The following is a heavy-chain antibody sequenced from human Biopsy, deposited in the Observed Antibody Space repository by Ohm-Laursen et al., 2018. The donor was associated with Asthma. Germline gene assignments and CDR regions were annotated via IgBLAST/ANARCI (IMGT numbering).Heavy chain of an antibody. J-gene: IGHJ4*02. CDR2: IYSGGTS. D-gene: IGHD6-19*01. CDR3: ARGDSSGWSHYYFDY. V-gene: IGHV3-53*01. CDR1: GFTVSRDH. Sequence: SPRLSCAASGFTVSRDHMFWVRQAPGKGLEWVSVIYSGGTSDTADSVRGRFTISRDFYKNTLYLQMDSLRAEDTAVYYCARGDSSGWSHYYFDYWGQGTLVTVSS.